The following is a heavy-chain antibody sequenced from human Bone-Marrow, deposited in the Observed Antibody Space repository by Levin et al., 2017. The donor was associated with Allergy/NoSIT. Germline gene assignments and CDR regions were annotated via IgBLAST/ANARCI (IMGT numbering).Heavy chain of an antibody. V-gene: IGHV3-21*06. J-gene: IGHJ4*02. CDR2: ISTTGFHI. Sequence: GGSLRLSCAASGFTFSDYTMNWVRQAPGKGLEWVSSISTTGFHIYYADSVKGRFTISRDSAKSSVSLQMNSLRPEDTAVYYCARENRQGYCRPGSGSKDYWGRGTLVTVSS. CDR1: GFTFSDYT. D-gene: IGHD2-15*01. CDR3: ARENRQGYCRPGSGSKDY.